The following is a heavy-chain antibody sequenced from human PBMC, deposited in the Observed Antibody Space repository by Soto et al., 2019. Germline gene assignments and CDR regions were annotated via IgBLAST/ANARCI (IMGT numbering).Heavy chain of an antibody. D-gene: IGHD3-22*01. J-gene: IGHJ4*02. CDR3: ARGFYDSTGYYDS. V-gene: IGHV4-59*01. CDR1: GGSISSYY. CDR2: IYYSGST. Sequence: SETLSLTCTVSGGSISSYYWSWIRQPPGRGLEWIGYIYYSGSTYYNPSLRSRVTISLDTSKNQFSLKLSSVTAADTAVYYCARGFYDSTGYYDSWGQGTLVTVSS.